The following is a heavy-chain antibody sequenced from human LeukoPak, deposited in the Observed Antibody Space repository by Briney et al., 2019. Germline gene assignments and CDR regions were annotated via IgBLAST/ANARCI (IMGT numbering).Heavy chain of an antibody. D-gene: IGHD2-15*01. V-gene: IGHV3-13*01. J-gene: IGHJ3*02. CDR2: IGTAGDT. CDR3: ARGSLSDAFDI. Sequence: GGSLRLSCAASGFTFSSYDMHWVRQATGKGLEWVSAIGTAGDTYYPGSVKGRFTISRENAKNSLYLQMNSLRAGDTAVYYCARGSLSDAFDIWGQGTMVTVSS. CDR1: GFTFSSYD.